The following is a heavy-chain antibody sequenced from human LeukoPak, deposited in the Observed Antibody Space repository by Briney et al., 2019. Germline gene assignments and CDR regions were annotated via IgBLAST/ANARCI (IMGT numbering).Heavy chain of an antibody. Sequence: PGGSLRLSCAASGFTFSSYAMSWVRQAPGKGLEWVSAISGSDSTYYADSVKGRFTISRDNAKNSLYLQLNSLRPEDTALYYCSTEPRSLLYWGHGTLVTVSS. D-gene: IGHD4-17*01. CDR2: ISGSDST. J-gene: IGHJ4*01. CDR1: GFTFSSYA. V-gene: IGHV3-23*01. CDR3: STEPRSLLY.